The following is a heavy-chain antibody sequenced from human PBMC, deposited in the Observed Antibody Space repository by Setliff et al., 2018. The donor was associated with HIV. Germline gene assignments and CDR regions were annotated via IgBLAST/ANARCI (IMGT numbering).Heavy chain of an antibody. CDR1: GFTFSSYW. D-gene: IGHD3-3*01. J-gene: IGHJ4*02. CDR2: VNNDETIT. CDR3: ATIWMRGAYFDY. Sequence: PGGSLRLSCVASGFTFSSYWMHWVRQVPGKGLMWVSHVNNDETITNYADSVKGRFTISRDNAKNTLYLQMNSLRAEDTAVYYCATIWMRGAYFDYWGQGTLVTVSS. V-gene: IGHV3-74*01.